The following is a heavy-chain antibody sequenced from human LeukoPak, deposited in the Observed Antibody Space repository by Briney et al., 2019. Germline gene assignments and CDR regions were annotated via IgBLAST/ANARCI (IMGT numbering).Heavy chain of an antibody. J-gene: IGHJ6*03. Sequence: GGSLRLSCAAFGFTFSSYAMSWVRQAPGKGLEWVSAISGSGGSTYYADSVKGRFTISRDNSKNTLYLQMNSLRAEDTAVYYCAKDSSSGDYYYYYMDVWGKGTTVTVSS. CDR2: ISGSGGST. D-gene: IGHD6-6*01. CDR3: AKDSSSGDYYYYYMDV. CDR1: GFTFSSYA. V-gene: IGHV3-23*01.